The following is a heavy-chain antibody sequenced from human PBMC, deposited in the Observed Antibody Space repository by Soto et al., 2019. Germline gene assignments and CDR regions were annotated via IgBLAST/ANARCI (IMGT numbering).Heavy chain of an antibody. V-gene: IGHV3-23*01. Sequence: PGGSLRLSCAASGFTFSSYAMSWVRQAPGKGLEWVLTISGSGDTTYYADSVKGRFTISRDNSKNTLYLQMDSLRAEDTAVYYCAKGPPDIAVAGTNDYWGQGTLVTVSS. CDR3: AKGPPDIAVAGTNDY. J-gene: IGHJ4*02. CDR1: GFTFSSYA. D-gene: IGHD6-19*01. CDR2: ISGSGDTT.